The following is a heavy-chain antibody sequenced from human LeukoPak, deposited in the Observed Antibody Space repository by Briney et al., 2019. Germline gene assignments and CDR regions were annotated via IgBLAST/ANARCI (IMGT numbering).Heavy chain of an antibody. CDR1: GGSVTGYY. CDR2: IHYSGLT. V-gene: IGHV4-59*02. J-gene: IGHJ4*02. D-gene: IGHD1-7*01. CDR3: ARDPPEDEWNSLDS. Sequence: SETLSLTCTVSGGSVTGYYWNWIRQAPGQGLEWIGFIHYSGLTVYSPSLQSRVSMSVDTSRNQFSLDLSSVTAADTALYYCARDPPEDEWNSLDSWGQGILVTVSS.